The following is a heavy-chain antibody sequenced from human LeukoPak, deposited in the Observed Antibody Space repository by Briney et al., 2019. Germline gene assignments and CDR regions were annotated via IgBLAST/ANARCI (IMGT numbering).Heavy chain of an antibody. Sequence: GESLKISCKGSGYSFTSYWIGWVRQMPGKGLEWMGIIYPGDSDTRYSPSFQGQVTISADKSISTAYLQWSSLKASDTAMYYCAIVGDSRLQVLTYFDYWGQGTLVTVSS. J-gene: IGHJ4*02. CDR1: GYSFTSYW. CDR2: IYPGDSDT. D-gene: IGHD3-22*01. CDR3: AIVGDSRLQVLTYFDY. V-gene: IGHV5-51*01.